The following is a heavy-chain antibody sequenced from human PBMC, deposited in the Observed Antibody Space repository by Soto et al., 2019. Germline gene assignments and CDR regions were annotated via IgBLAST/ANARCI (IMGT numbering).Heavy chain of an antibody. J-gene: IGHJ4*02. D-gene: IGHD6-19*01. V-gene: IGHV3-30-3*01. CDR1: GFTFSSYV. Sequence: QVQLVESGGGVVQPGRSLRLSCAASGFTFSSYVMHWVRQAPGKGLEWVAVISFDANNKYYADSVKGRFTISRDNSKNTLYLQMTALRPAAPAVYYCARVHSSVFDYWGQGPRVTAS. CDR3: ARVHSSVFDY. CDR2: ISFDANNK.